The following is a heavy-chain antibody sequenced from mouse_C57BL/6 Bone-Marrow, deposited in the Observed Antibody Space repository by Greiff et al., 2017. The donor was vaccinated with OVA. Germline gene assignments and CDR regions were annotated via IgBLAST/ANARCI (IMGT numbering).Heavy chain of an antibody. V-gene: IGHV5-4*01. Sequence: EVQRVESGGGLVKPGGSLKLSCEASGFTFSSYAMSWVRQTPEKRLEWVATISAGGSYTYYPANVKGRFTLSRANAKNTLYLQISRLKSEDTAMYFCAKFRDYAMDYWGQGTTVTVSS. CDR3: AKFRDYAMDY. CDR1: GFTFSSYA. J-gene: IGHJ4*01. CDR2: ISAGGSYT.